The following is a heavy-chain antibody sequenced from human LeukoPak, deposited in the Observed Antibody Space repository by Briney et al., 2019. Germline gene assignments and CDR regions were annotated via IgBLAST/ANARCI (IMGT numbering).Heavy chain of an antibody. V-gene: IGHV3-23*01. Sequence: GGSLRLSCAASGFTFSDYAMSWVRQAPGKGLEWVSAISGSGGSTYYADSVKGRFTISRDNSKNTLYLQMNSLRAEDTAVYYCAKHLGVIIAATNYWGQGTLVTVSS. J-gene: IGHJ4*02. CDR1: GFTFSDYA. CDR2: ISGSGGST. D-gene: IGHD2-15*01. CDR3: AKHLGVIIAATNY.